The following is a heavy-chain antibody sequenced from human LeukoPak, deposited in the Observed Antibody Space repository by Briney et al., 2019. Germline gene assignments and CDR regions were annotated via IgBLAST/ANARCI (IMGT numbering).Heavy chain of an antibody. V-gene: IGHV3-30*03. CDR1: GLSFSSYG. J-gene: IGHJ4*02. CDR2: ISYDGNKE. D-gene: IGHD2-2*01. Sequence: GRSLRLSCAASGLSFSSYGMHWVRQAPGKGLEWVAVISYDGNKEYYVDSVKGRFTISRDNSKNMLYLQMDSLRAEDTAVYHCARERATSTSTWSFDYWGQGTLVTVSS. CDR3: ARERATSTSTWSFDY.